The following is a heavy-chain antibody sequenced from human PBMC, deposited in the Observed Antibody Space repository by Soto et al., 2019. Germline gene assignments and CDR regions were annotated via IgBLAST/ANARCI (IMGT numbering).Heavy chain of an antibody. CDR1: GGSISSYD. J-gene: IGHJ4*02. D-gene: IGHD3-10*01. CDR2: INYSGST. Sequence: SETLSLTCSVSGGSISSYDWSWIRQPPGKGLEWIGEINYSGSTNYNPSLKSRVTISVDTSKNQFSLKLSSVTAADTAVYYCARRGYYGSGSYRIDYWGQGTLVTVSS. V-gene: IGHV4-59*12. CDR3: ARRGYYGSGSYRIDY.